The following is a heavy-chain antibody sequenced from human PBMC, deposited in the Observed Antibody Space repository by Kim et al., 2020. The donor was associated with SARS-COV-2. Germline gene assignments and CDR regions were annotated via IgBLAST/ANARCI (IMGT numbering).Heavy chain of an antibody. CDR3: AKSRYFYGMDV. Sequence: STTYADSVQGRFTISRDNAKNTLYVQMNSLRPEDTAVYYCAKSRYFYGMDVWGQGTTVTVSS. J-gene: IGHJ6*02. CDR2: ST. V-gene: IGHV3-74*03. D-gene: IGHD1-20*01.